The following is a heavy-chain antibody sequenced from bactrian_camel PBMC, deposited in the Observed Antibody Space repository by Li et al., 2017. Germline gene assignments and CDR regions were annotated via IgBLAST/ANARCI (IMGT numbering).Heavy chain of an antibody. CDR3: AALSMPSLWC. CDR2: IASDGST. CDR1: GGFIPAGSN. Sequence: VQLVESGGGSVQAGGSLRLACTASGGFIPAGSNMGWFRQAPGHECELVSTIASDGSTYYDDSVKDRFTISLENAKNTVYLQMNNLKPNDTAVYYCAALSMPSLWCGGQGTQVTVS. D-gene: IGHD7*01. V-gene: IGHV3S53*01. J-gene: IGHJ4*01.